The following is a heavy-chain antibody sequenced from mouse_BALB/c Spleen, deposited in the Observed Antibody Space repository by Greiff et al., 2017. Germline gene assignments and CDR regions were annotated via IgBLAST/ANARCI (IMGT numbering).Heavy chain of an antibody. CDR1: GYSFTSYW. Sequence: QVQLQQPGAELVRPGASVKLSCKASGYSFTSYWMNWVKQRPGQGLEWIGMIHPSDSETRLNQKFKDKATLTVDKSSSTAYMQRSSPTSEDSAVYYWAREGFSTTVGGYFDVGGGGTTGTVAS. CDR2: IHPSDSET. J-gene: IGHJ1*01. D-gene: IGHD1-1*01. V-gene: IGHV1-61*01. CDR3: AREGFSTTVGGYFDV.